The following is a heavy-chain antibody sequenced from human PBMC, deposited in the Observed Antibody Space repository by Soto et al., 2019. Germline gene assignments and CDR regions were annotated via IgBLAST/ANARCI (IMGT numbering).Heavy chain of an antibody. J-gene: IGHJ4*02. CDR3: ARLRVDTSGYRFDI. CDR1: GFSLNTVSMC. V-gene: IGHV2-70*12. Sequence: SGPTLVNPTQTLTLTCSFSGFSLNTVSMCVSWIRPPPGKALEWLALIDWEDEKCYSASLKTRLTISSDTSTNQVVRTMTNMNPADTGTYYWARLRVDTSGYRFDIWGLGTLVTVSS. CDR2: IDWEDEK. D-gene: IGHD3-22*01.